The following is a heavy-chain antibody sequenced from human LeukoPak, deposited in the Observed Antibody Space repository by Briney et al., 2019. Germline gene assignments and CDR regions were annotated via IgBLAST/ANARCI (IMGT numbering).Heavy chain of an antibody. J-gene: IGHJ4*02. Sequence: GGSLRLSCAASGFTFSDYYMSWIRQAPGKGLEWVSYISSSSSYTNYADSVKGRFTISRDNAKNSLYLQINSLRVEDTAVYYCARYYQDNSGFYPYLDYWGQGTLVTVSS. D-gene: IGHD3-22*01. CDR2: ISSSSSYT. V-gene: IGHV3-11*03. CDR1: GFTFSDYY. CDR3: ARYYQDNSGFYPYLDY.